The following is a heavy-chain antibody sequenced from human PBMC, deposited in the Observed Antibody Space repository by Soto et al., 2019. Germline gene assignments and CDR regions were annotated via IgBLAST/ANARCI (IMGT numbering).Heavy chain of an antibody. CDR1: GLTFSDAY. Sequence: EGQLVESGGGLVKPGGSLKLSCEGSGLTFSDAYMSWVRQAPGKGLEWVGRIKTKTDGGATEYAAPVKGRFNISRDDSKNTLYVERNSPKTEDTAVYYCTTDRPSRLRKPRVWGQGNLVTVSS. D-gene: IGHD4-17*01. J-gene: IGHJ4*02. CDR3: TTDRPSRLRKPRV. CDR2: IKTKTDGGAT. V-gene: IGHV3-15*01.